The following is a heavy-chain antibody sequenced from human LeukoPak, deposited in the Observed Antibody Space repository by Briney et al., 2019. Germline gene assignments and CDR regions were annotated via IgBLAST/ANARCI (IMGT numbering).Heavy chain of an antibody. D-gene: IGHD6-13*01. CDR1: GYTFSSYG. CDR3: ARDSSSGRIDY. J-gene: IGHJ4*02. Sequence: GSLRLSCAASGYTFSSYGMHWVRQAPGKGLEWVAVIWYDGSNKYYADSVKGRFTISRDNSKNTLYLQMNSLRAEDTAVYYCARDSSSGRIDYWGQGTLVTVSS. V-gene: IGHV3-33*01. CDR2: IWYDGSNK.